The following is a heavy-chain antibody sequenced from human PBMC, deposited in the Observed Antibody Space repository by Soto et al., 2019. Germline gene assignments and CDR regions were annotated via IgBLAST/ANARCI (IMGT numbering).Heavy chain of an antibody. CDR2: NYYSGST. J-gene: IGHJ4*02. D-gene: IGHD2-15*01. CDR3: ARHTPAISISDH. CDR1: GGYSSSSSCY. Sequence: SETMSVTWTVSGGYSSSSSCYWGRIRKKPGKGLAWIGSNYYSGSTYSNPSLKSRVTISVDTSKNQFSLKLSSVTAADTAVYYCARHTPAISISDHWGQGTLVTVS. V-gene: IGHV4-39*01.